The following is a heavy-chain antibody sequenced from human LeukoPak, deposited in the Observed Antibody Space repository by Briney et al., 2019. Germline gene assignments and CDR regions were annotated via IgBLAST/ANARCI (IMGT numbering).Heavy chain of an antibody. J-gene: IGHJ4*02. CDR3: AKGGVMGARETDY. D-gene: IGHD2-8*01. Sequence: GGSLRLSCAASGFTLSTYTMGWVRQAPGKGLEWVSTISSGGSTYYPDPMKGRFTISRDNSKNTLYLQMNSLRGEDTAVYYCAKGGVMGARETDYWGQGTLVTVSS. CDR1: GFTLSTYT. V-gene: IGHV3-23*01. CDR2: ISSGGST.